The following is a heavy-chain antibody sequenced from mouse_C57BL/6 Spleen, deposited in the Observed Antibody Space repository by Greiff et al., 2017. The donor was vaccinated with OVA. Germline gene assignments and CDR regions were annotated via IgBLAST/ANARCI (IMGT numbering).Heavy chain of an antibody. V-gene: IGHV1-69*01. CDR2: IDPSDSYT. Sequence: QVQLQQPGAELVMPGASVKLSCKASGYTFTSYWMHWVKQRPGQGLEWIGEIDPSDSYTNYNQKFKGKSTLTVDKSSSTAYMQLSSLTSEDSAVYYCARHGSSLYAMDYWGQGTSVTVSS. J-gene: IGHJ4*01. CDR1: GYTFTSYW. CDR3: ARHGSSLYAMDY. D-gene: IGHD1-1*01.